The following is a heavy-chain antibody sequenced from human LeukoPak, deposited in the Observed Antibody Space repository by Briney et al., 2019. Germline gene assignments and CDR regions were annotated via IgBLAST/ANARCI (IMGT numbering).Heavy chain of an antibody. CDR3: ARDGNSGSYGDY. D-gene: IGHD1-26*01. CDR2: IIPILGIA. J-gene: IGHJ4*02. CDR1: GYTFTSYA. Sequence: SVKVSCKASGYTFTSYAISWVRQAPGQGLEWMGRIIPILGIANYAQKFQGRVTITADKSTSTAYMELSSLRSEDTAVYYCARDGNSGSYGDYWGQGTLVTVSS. V-gene: IGHV1-69*04.